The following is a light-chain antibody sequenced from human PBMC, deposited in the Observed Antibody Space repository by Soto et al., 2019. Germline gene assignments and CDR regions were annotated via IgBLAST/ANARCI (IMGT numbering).Light chain of an antibody. CDR1: QSVSSN. CDR3: LQYNNWPRLK. V-gene: IGKV3-15*01. J-gene: IGKJ4*02. CDR2: GAS. Sequence: EIVMTQSPATLSVSPGERATLSCRAGQSVSSNLAWYQQKPGQAPRLLIYGASTRATGIPARFTGSGSGTEFTLTISSLQSEDFALYYCLQYNNWPRLKFRRGTQVDIK.